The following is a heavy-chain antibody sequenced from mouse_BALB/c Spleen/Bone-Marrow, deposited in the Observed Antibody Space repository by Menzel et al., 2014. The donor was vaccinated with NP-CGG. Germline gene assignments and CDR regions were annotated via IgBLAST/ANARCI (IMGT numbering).Heavy chain of an antibody. CDR1: GYTFTTYP. CDR3: ARGYGNWYFDV. V-gene: IGHV1-47*01. D-gene: IGHD2-10*02. CDR2: FHPYNDDT. J-gene: IGHJ1*01. Sequence: VKLMESGAEPVKPGASVKMSCKAFGYTFTTYPIEWMKQNHGKSLEWIGNFHPYNDDTKYNEKFKGKAKLTVEKSSSTVYLELSRLTSDDSAVYYCARGYGNWYFDVWGAGTTVTVSS.